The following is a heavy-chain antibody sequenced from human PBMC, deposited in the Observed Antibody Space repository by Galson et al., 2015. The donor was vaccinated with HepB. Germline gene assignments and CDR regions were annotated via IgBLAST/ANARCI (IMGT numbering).Heavy chain of an antibody. CDR3: ARAAKDVVGTPAAKDPSDV. CDR1: GVTVSIFA. Sequence: ARRLGGAAAGVTVSIFAVSWVRHSPGQDRERVSGVRGGGGRTLDADSIKGRFTISRDNSKNSLYLHKNSLRIHDTAVYYSARAAKDVVGTPAAKDPSDVWGRGTTVTVSS. V-gene: IGHV3-23*01. D-gene: IGHD2-2*01. J-gene: IGHJ6*04. CDR2: VRGGGGRT.